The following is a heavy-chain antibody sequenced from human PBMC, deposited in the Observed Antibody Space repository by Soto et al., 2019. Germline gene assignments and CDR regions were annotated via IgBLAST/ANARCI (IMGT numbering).Heavy chain of an antibody. CDR2: ISSSSSTI. J-gene: IGHJ1*01. CDR1: GFTFSSYS. D-gene: IGHD3-22*01. Sequence: PGGSLRLSCAASGFTFSSYSMNWVRQAPGKGLEWVSYISSSSSTIYYADSVKGRFTISRDNAKNSLYLQMNSLRDEDTAVYYCARDRFDSSGYYYFFQHWGQGTLVNVSS. CDR3: ARDRFDSSGYYYFFQH. V-gene: IGHV3-48*02.